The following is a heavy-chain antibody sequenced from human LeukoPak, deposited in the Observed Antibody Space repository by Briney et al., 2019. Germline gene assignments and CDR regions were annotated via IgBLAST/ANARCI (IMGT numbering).Heavy chain of an antibody. V-gene: IGHV3-23*01. Sequence: GGSLXLSCATSGFIFSNXAMIWVRXAPGKGLEWVSAXTGSGGRTYYADSVKGRFTISRDNSKNTLYLQMNSLRAEDTAVYYCAKDSSPAIVVVPAAYDYWGQGTLVTVSS. D-gene: IGHD2-2*01. CDR1: GFIFSNXA. J-gene: IGHJ4*02. CDR2: XTGSGGRT. CDR3: AKDSSPAIVVVPAAYDY.